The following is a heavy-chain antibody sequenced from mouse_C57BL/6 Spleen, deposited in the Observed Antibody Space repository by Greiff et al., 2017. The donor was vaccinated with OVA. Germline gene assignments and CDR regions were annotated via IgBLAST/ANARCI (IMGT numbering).Heavy chain of an antibody. CDR3: TRQYGSRASHAMDY. Sequence: QVQLQQPGAELVRPGASVTLSCKASGYTFTDYEMHWVKQTPVHGLEWIGAIDPETGGTAYNQKFKGKAILTADKSSSTAYMELRSLTSEDSAVYYCTRQYGSRASHAMDYWGQGTSVTVSS. V-gene: IGHV1-15*01. D-gene: IGHD1-1*01. CDR2: IDPETGGT. J-gene: IGHJ4*01. CDR1: GYTFTDYE.